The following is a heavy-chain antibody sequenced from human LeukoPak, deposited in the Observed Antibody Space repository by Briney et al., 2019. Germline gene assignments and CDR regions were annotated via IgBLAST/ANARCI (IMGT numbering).Heavy chain of an antibody. Sequence: PGGSLRLSCAASGFTFADYAMSWVRQAPGKGLEWVSRISGSGGSTYYADSVKGRFTVSRDNFKNTLFLQVNSLRAEDTAVYYCAKVSDYSYYYYMDAWGKGTTVTVSS. CDR2: ISGSGGST. CDR1: GFTFADYA. CDR3: AKVSDYSYYYYMDA. V-gene: IGHV3-23*01. J-gene: IGHJ6*03.